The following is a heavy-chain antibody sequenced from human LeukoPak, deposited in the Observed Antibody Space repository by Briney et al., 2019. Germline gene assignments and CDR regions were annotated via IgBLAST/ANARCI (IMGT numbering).Heavy chain of an antibody. Sequence: PGGSLRLSCAASGFTFSSYWMTWVRQAPGKGLEWVSVIYSGGSTYYADSVKGRFTISRDNSKNTLYLQMNDLRVDDTAVYYCAKKGQADDGGKPDWGQGTLVAVSS. CDR2: IYSGGST. J-gene: IGHJ4*02. CDR3: AKKGQADDGGKPD. V-gene: IGHV3-23*03. CDR1: GFTFSSYW.